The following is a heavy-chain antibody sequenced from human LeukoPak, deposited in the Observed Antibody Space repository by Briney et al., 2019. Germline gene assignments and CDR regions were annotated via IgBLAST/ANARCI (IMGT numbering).Heavy chain of an antibody. CDR2: ISSSGSTI. J-gene: IGHJ4*02. Sequence: GGSLRLSCAASGFTFSDSYLSWIRQAPGKGLEYISYISSSGSTIYYADSVKGRFTLSRDNAKNSLSLEMNSLRAEDTAVYYCARGKYSFDYWGQGTLVTVSS. CDR3: ARGKYSFDY. V-gene: IGHV3-11*01. CDR1: GFTFSDSY.